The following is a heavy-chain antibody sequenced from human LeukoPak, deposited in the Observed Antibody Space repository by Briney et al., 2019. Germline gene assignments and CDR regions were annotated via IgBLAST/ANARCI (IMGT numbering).Heavy chain of an antibody. CDR2: IYPLDSDI. CDR3: ATPLTTPGGFDY. V-gene: IGHV5-51*01. CDR1: GYRFTTYW. J-gene: IGHJ4*02. Sequence: GESLKISCQGSGYRFTTYWIGWVRQMPGKGLEWMGIIYPLDSDIRYSPSFQGQVTISAAKSITTAYLQWSSLQASDTAMYYCATPLTTPGGFDYWGQGTLVTVSS. D-gene: IGHD4-11*01.